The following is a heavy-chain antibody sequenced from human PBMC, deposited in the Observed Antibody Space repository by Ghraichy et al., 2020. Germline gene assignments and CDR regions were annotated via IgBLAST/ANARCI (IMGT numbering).Heavy chain of an antibody. CDR2: ISYTGNT. CDR3: ARRSPTKGDSFDI. D-gene: IGHD2-8*01. V-gene: IGHV4-61*01. CDR1: GVSVSGVSVTHDS. Sequence: SETLSLTCAVSGVSVSGVSVTHDSWSWVRQPPGKGLEWIGFISYTGNTRCNPSLKSRVTISVETSKNQCSLNLTSVTAADTAMYYCARRSPTKGDSFDILGQGTVVTVSS. J-gene: IGHJ3*02.